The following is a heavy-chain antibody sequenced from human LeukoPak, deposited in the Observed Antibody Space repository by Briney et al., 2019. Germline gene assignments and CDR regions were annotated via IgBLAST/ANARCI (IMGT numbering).Heavy chain of an antibody. D-gene: IGHD3-9*01. Sequence: DSVKVSCKASGYTFTSYGISWVRQAPGQGLEWMGWISAYNGNTNYAQKLHRSLTMTPDTSTSTAYMELRSMRSDDTAVYYCARRAFGKRGYDLLSRGPFDPWGQGTLVTVSS. CDR3: ARRAFGKRGYDLLSRGPFDP. J-gene: IGHJ5*02. V-gene: IGHV1-18*01. CDR1: GYTFTSYG. CDR2: ISAYNGNT.